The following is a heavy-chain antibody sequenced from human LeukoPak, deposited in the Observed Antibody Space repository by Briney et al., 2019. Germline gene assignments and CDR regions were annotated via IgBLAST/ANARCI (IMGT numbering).Heavy chain of an antibody. CDR2: ISSSSSTI. CDR1: GFTFSTYS. V-gene: IGHV3-48*04. D-gene: IGHD1-26*01. CDR3: ARGRVGATTVVDF. Sequence: QPGGSLRLSCAASGFTFSTYSMNWVRQAPGKGLEWVSYISSSSSTIYYADSVKGRFTISRDNAKSSLYLQMNSLRAGDTAIYYCARGRVGATTVVDFWGQGTLVTVSS. J-gene: IGHJ4*02.